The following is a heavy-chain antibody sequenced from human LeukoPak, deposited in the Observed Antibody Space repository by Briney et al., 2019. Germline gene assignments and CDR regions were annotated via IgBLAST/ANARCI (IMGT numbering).Heavy chain of an antibody. CDR1: GYTFTSYY. J-gene: IGHJ4*02. D-gene: IGHD6-6*01. CDR3: ARVIAARLSTVGYYFDY. CDR2: INPSGGST. V-gene: IGHV1-46*01. Sequence: ASVKVSCKASGYTFTSYYMHWVRQAPGQGLEWMGIINPSGGSTSYAQKFQGRVTMTRGMSTSTVYMELSSLRSEDTAVYYCARVIAARLSTVGYYFDYWGQGTLVTVSS.